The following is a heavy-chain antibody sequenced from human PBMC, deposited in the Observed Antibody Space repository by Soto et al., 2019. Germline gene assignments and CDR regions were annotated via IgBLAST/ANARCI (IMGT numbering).Heavy chain of an antibody. J-gene: IGHJ5*02. CDR2: IIPIFGTA. D-gene: IGHD6-13*01. V-gene: IGHV1-69*13. CDR1: GGTFSSYA. CDR3: ARGRIAAAGTNATFDP. Sequence: ASVKVSCKASGGTFSSYAISWVRQAPGQGLEWMGGIIPIFGTANYAQKFQGRVTITADESTSTAYMELSSLRSEDTAVYYCARGRIAAAGTNATFDPWGQGTRVTVAS.